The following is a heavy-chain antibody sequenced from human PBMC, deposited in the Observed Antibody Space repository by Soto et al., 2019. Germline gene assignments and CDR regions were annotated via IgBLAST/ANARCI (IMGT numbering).Heavy chain of an antibody. Sequence: QVQLVQSGAEVKKPGSSVKVSCKASGGTFSSYTISWVRQAPGQGLEWMGRIIPILGIANYAQKFQGRVTITADKSTSTGYMELSSLRSEDTAVYYCARWYYYESSGYPDYWGEGTLVTVSS. J-gene: IGHJ4*02. D-gene: IGHD3-22*01. CDR1: GGTFSSYT. CDR2: IIPILGIA. CDR3: ARWYYYESSGYPDY. V-gene: IGHV1-69*02.